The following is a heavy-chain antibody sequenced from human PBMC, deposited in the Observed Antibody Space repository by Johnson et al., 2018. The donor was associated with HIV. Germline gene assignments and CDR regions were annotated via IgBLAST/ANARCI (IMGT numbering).Heavy chain of an antibody. CDR2: IKSKTDGGTT. Sequence: VQLVESGGGLVQPGGSLRLSCAASGFTFSNAWMSWVRQAPGKGLEWVGRIKSKTDGGTTDYAAPVKGRFTISRDDSKNTLYLQMNSLKTEDKAVYYCTTDLEVGATINEVACDIWGQGTMVTVSS. V-gene: IGHV3-15*01. CDR1: GFTFSNAW. J-gene: IGHJ3*02. D-gene: IGHD1-26*01. CDR3: TTDLEVGATINEVACDI.